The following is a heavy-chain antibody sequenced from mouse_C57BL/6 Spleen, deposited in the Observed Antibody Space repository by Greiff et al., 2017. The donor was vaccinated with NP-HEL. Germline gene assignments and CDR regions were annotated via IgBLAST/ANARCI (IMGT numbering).Heavy chain of an antibody. CDR1: GYSITSGYY. Sequence: EVKLMESGPGLVKPSQSLSLTCSVTGYSITSGYYWNWIRQFPGNKLEWMGYISYDGSNNYNPSLKNRISITRDTSKNQFFLKLNSVTTEDTATYDCAREGVNFDYWGQGTTLTVSS. CDR2: ISYDGSN. V-gene: IGHV3-6*01. J-gene: IGHJ2*01. CDR3: AREGVNFDY. D-gene: IGHD2-13*01.